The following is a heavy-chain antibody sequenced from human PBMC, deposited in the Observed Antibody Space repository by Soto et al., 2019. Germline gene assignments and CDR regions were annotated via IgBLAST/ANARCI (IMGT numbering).Heavy chain of an antibody. Sequence: PSETLSLTCAVYGGSFSDYYWNWIRQPPGKGLEWIGEINHGGSTNYNPSLKSRVTISVDTSKNQFSLKLDSVAAADTAVYFCARGRYYSNCDYWGQGILVTVSS. D-gene: IGHD4-4*01. CDR3: ARGRYYSNCDY. CDR1: GGSFSDYY. CDR2: INHGGST. V-gene: IGHV4-34*01. J-gene: IGHJ4*02.